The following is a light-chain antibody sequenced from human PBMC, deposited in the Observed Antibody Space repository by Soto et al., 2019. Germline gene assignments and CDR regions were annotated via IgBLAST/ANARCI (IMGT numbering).Light chain of an antibody. CDR2: GAS. Sequence: ETVMTQSPAALSVSPGEKITLSCRASQSVSRNLAWYQQRPGQTPRLVIYGASTRANGIPVRFTASGSGTEFTLTIRSLQPEDFAVYYCQQYHNWPRTFGGGTKVEIK. J-gene: IGKJ4*01. V-gene: IGKV3-15*01. CDR1: QSVSRN. CDR3: QQYHNWPRT.